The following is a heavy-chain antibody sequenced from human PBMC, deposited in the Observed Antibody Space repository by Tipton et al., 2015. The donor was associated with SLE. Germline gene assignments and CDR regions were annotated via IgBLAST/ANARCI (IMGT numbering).Heavy chain of an antibody. Sequence: LRLSCTVSGGSISSSSYYWGWIRQPPGKGLEWIGSIYYSGSTYYNPSLKSRVTISVDTSKNLFSLKLSSVTAADTAVYYCAPSIAARPRDWYFDLWGRGTLVTVSS. CDR3: APSIAARPRDWYFDL. D-gene: IGHD6-6*01. V-gene: IGHV4-39*01. CDR2: IYYSGST. J-gene: IGHJ2*01. CDR1: GGSISSSSYY.